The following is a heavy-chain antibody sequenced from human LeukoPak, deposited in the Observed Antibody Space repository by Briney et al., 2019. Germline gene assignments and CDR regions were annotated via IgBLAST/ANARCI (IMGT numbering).Heavy chain of an antibody. CDR2: ISSSSSYI. D-gene: IGHD6-13*01. V-gene: IGHV3-21*01. CDR1: GFTFSSYS. CDR3: ASYSSSWYWFDP. Sequence: GGSLGLSCAASGFTFSSYSMNWVRQAPGKGLEWVSSISSSSSYIYYADSVKGRFTISRDNAKNSLYLQMNSLRAEDTAVYYCASYSSSWYWFDPWGQGTLVTVSS. J-gene: IGHJ5*02.